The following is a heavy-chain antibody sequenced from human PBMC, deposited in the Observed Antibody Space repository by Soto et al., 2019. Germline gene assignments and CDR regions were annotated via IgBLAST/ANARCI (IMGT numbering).Heavy chain of an antibody. CDR1: GFTFSSYA. Sequence: EVQLLESGGGLVQPGGSLRLSCAASGFTFSSYAMSWVRQAPGKGLEWVSAISGSGGSTYYADSVKGRFTISRDNSKNTLYRQMNSRRAEDTAVYYCAKDPAYYDYDGMDVWGQGTTVTVSS. CDR2: ISGSGGST. J-gene: IGHJ6*02. CDR3: AKDPAYYDYDGMDV. V-gene: IGHV3-23*01.